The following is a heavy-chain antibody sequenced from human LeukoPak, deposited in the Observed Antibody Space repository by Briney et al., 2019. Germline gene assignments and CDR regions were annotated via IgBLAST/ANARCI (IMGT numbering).Heavy chain of an antibody. V-gene: IGHV3-11*01. CDR2: ISSSGSTI. CDR3: ARDKGRITIFGVVTYYGMDV. Sequence: GGSLRLSCAASGFTFSDYYMSWLRQAPGKGLEWVSYISSSGSTIYYADSVKGRFTISRDNAKNSLYLQMNSLRAEDTAVYYCARDKGRITIFGVVTYYGMDVWGQGTTVTVSS. J-gene: IGHJ6*02. D-gene: IGHD3-3*01. CDR1: GFTFSDYY.